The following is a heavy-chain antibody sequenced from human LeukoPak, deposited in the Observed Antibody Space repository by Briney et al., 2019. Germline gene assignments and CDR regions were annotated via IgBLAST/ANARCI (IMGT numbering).Heavy chain of an antibody. Sequence: ASVKVSCKASGYTFTDYFLHWVRQAPGQGLEWMGWINPNSGGTNYAQKFQGRVTITRNTSISTAYMELSSLRSEDTAVYYCARAQYYDYVWGSYDYYYMDVWGKGTTVTVSS. CDR1: GYTFTDYF. CDR2: INPNSGGT. CDR3: ARAQYYDYVWGSYDYYYMDV. D-gene: IGHD3-16*01. J-gene: IGHJ6*03. V-gene: IGHV1-2*02.